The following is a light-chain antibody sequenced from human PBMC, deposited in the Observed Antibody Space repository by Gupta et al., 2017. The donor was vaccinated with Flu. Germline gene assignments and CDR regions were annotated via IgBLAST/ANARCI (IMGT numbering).Light chain of an antibody. CDR1: SCDVGSYNL. Sequence: TISCTGSSCDVGSYNLVCYYQQPAATPHHLMFYKGSRRSARVASCFAAYYAGNTAFLTISALQGEEEAYYYCSAYASRSTWVFGGGTKLTVL. J-gene: IGLJ3*02. V-gene: IGLV2-23*01. CDR3: SAYASRSTWV. CDR2: KGS.